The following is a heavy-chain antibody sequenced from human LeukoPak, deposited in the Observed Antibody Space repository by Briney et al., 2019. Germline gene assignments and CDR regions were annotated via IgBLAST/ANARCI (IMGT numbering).Heavy chain of an antibody. J-gene: IGHJ6*03. Sequence: ASVKVSCKASGYTFTNYAIAWVRQAPGQGLEWMGWISASNGNTNYPQKLQGRVTMTTDTSTTTAYMEPRSLRSDDTAVYYCARFYYDFWSGENYYYHYMDVWGKGTTVSVSS. D-gene: IGHD3-3*01. CDR3: ARFYYDFWSGENYYYHYMDV. CDR2: ISASNGNT. V-gene: IGHV1-18*01. CDR1: GYTFTNYA.